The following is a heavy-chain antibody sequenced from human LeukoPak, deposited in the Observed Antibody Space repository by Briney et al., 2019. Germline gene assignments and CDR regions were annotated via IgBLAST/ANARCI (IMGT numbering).Heavy chain of an antibody. Sequence: GASVKVSCKASGYTFTNYAINWVRQAPGQGLEWMGWINGGNGNTKYSQKFQGRVTITRDTSASTAYMELSSLRSEDTAVYYCATRLDILTGYYGDFDYWGQGTLVTVSS. CDR3: ATRLDILTGYYGDFDY. CDR1: GYTFTNYA. J-gene: IGHJ4*02. D-gene: IGHD3-9*01. V-gene: IGHV1-3*01. CDR2: INGGNGNT.